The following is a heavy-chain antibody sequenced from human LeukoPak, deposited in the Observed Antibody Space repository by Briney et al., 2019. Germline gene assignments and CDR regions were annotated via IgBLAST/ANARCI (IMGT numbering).Heavy chain of an antibody. V-gene: IGHV3-7*05. J-gene: IGHJ4*02. Sequence: GGSLRLSCATSGFTFSNYWMSWVRQAPGKGLEWVANINQDGSEKYYVGSVKGRFTISRDNAKNSLYLQMDSLRAEDTAVYYCAKDRDSTLIRGAIYDWGQGTLVTVSS. D-gene: IGHD3-10*01. CDR3: AKDRDSTLIRGAIYD. CDR2: INQDGSEK. CDR1: GFTFSNYW.